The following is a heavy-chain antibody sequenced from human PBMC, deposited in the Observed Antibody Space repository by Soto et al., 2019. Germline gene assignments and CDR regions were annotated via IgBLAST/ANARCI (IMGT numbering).Heavy chain of an antibody. Sequence: SQTLSLTCAISGDSVSSNSAAWNWIRQSPSRGLEWLGRTYYRSKWYNDYAVSVKSRITINPDTSKNQFSLQLNSVTPEDTAVYYCARDARDIVATFGGEGYYYYYGMDVWGQGTTVTV. CDR2: TYYRSKWYN. D-gene: IGHD5-12*01. J-gene: IGHJ6*02. CDR1: GDSVSSNSAA. CDR3: ARDARDIVATFGGEGYYYYYGMDV. V-gene: IGHV6-1*01.